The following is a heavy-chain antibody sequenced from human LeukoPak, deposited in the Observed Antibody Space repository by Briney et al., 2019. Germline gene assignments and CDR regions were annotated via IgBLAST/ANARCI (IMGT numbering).Heavy chain of an antibody. CDR3: AGVTIFGVVIQGAFDI. D-gene: IGHD3-3*01. V-gene: IGHV1-18*01. CDR1: GYTFTSYG. Sequence: ASVKVSCKASGYTFTSYGISWVRQAPGQGLEWMGWISAYNGNTNYAQKLRGRVTMTTDTSRSTAYMELRSLRSDDTAVYYCAGVTIFGVVIQGAFDIWGQGTMVTVSS. CDR2: ISAYNGNT. J-gene: IGHJ3*02.